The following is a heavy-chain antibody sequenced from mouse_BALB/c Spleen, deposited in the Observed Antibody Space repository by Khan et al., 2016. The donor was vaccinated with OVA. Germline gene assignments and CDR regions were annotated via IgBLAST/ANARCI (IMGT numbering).Heavy chain of an antibody. Sequence: DLVKPGASVKLSCKASGYTFTSYWINWIKQRPGQGLEWIGRIGPGSSNAYYNDMFKDKATLTVDTSSNTAYIQLSSLSSEDSAVYFFAREKYYGRSGYAMDYWGQGTSVTVSA. V-gene: IGHV1S41*01. CDR2: IGPGSSNA. CDR1: GYTFTSYW. D-gene: IGHD1-1*01. CDR3: AREKYYGRSGYAMDY. J-gene: IGHJ4*01.